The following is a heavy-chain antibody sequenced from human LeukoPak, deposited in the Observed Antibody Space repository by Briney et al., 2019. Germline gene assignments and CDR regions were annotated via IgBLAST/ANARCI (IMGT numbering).Heavy chain of an antibody. CDR1: GGSFSGYY. Sequence: SETLSLTCAVYGGSFSGYYWSWIRQPPGKGLEWLGEINHSGSTNYNPSLKRRVTISVDTSKNQFSLKLSSVTAADTAVYYCARANLYYYYYGMDVWGQGTTVTVSS. D-gene: IGHD5-24*01. V-gene: IGHV4-34*01. CDR3: ARANLYYYYYGMDV. CDR2: INHSGST. J-gene: IGHJ6*02.